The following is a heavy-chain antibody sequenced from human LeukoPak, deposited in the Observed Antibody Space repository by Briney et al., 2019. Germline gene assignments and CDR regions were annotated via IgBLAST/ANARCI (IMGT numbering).Heavy chain of an antibody. CDR2: IYYSGSP. Sequence: SEALSLTCTVSGGSISSSSYFWGWIRQPPGKGLEWIGSIYYSGSPYYNPSLKSRVTISVDTYKKQFSLTLSSVTAADTAVYYCARLPLYGGTLYYLDYWAREPWSPSPQ. CDR1: GGSISSSSYF. D-gene: IGHD4-23*01. CDR3: ARLPLYGGTLYYLDY. V-gene: IGHV4-39*01. J-gene: IGHJ4*02.